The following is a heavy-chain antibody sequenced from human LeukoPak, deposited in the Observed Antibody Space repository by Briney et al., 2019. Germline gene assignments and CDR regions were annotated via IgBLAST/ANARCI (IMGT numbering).Heavy chain of an antibody. J-gene: IGHJ4*02. CDR2: IYPGDSDT. V-gene: IGHV5-51*01. Sequence: GESLKISCKGSGYSFTSYWIGWVRQMPGKGLEWMGVIYPGDSDTRYSPSFQGQVTISADKSISTAYLQWSSLKASDTAMYYCARGPKAQLAHFDYWGQGTLVTVSS. D-gene: IGHD6-13*01. CDR3: ARGPKAQLAHFDY. CDR1: GYSFTSYW.